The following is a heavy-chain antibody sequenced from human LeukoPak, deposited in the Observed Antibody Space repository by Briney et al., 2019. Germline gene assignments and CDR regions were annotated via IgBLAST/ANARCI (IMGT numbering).Heavy chain of an antibody. CDR1: GYRFTSYW. V-gene: IGHV5-51*01. D-gene: IGHD6-19*01. CDR2: IYPGDSDT. CDR3: ARGGIAVVHGPLGNDYYGMDV. J-gene: IGHJ6*02. Sequence: GESLKISCKGSGYRFTSYWIGWVRQMPGKGLEWMGIIYPGDSDTRYSPSFQGQVTISADKSISTAYLQWSSLKASDTAMYYCARGGIAVVHGPLGNDYYGMDVWGQGTTVTVSS.